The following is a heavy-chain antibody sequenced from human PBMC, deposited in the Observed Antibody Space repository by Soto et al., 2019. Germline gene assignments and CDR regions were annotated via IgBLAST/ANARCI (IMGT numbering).Heavy chain of an antibody. CDR1: GYTFSTYW. D-gene: IGHD3-9*01. V-gene: IGHV5-51*01. Sequence: PWESLKISCKGSGYTFSTYWIGWVRQVPGKGLEWMGIIYPGDSNTRYSPSFQGRVTISADKSISTAYLQWSSLKASDTAMYYCITGYYTWFDPWGHGTLVTVSS. J-gene: IGHJ5*02. CDR2: IYPGDSNT. CDR3: ITGYYTWFDP.